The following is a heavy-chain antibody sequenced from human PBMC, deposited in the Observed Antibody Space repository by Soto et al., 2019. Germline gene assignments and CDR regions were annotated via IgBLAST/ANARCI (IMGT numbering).Heavy chain of an antibody. CDR2: INPNSGGT. D-gene: IGHD6-19*01. Sequence: QVPLVQSGAEVKKPGASVKVSCKASGYTFTGYYMHWVRQAPGQGLEWMGWINPNSGGTNYAQKFQGWVTMTRDTSISTAYMELSRLRSDDTAVYYCARDPGIAVAGFRELHYYYGMDVWGQGTTVTVSS. CDR3: ARDPGIAVAGFRELHYYYGMDV. V-gene: IGHV1-2*04. CDR1: GYTFTGYY. J-gene: IGHJ6*02.